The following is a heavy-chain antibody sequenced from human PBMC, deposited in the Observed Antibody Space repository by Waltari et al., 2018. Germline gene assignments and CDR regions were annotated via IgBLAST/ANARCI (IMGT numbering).Heavy chain of an antibody. Sequence: EVQLVESGGGLVTPGGSLRLSCTASGLTFNNAWMNWVRRAPGKGLEWVGRIENKTEGGRTDYAAVVKGRFTISRDDSENTLYLQMNSLKTEDTAVYYCTRGRALFDYWGQGTLVTVSS. V-gene: IGHV3-15*07. CDR3: TRGRALFDY. CDR2: IENKTEGGRT. J-gene: IGHJ4*02. CDR1: GLTFNNAW.